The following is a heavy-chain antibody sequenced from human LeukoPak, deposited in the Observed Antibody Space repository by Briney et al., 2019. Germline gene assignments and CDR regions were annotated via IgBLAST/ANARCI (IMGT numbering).Heavy chain of an antibody. CDR1: GYTFTSYG. V-gene: IGHV1-18*01. D-gene: IGHD3-10*01. J-gene: IGHJ4*02. CDR3: ARDVSMVRGVTYVNY. CDR2: ISAYNGNT. Sequence: GASVKVSCKASGYTFTSYGISWVRQAPGQGLEWMGWISAYNGNTNYAQKLQGRVTMTTDTSTSTAYMELRSLRSDDTAVYYCARDVSMVRGVTYVNYWGQGTLVTVSS.